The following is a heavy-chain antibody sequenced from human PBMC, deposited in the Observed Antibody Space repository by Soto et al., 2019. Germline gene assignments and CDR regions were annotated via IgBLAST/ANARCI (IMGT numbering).Heavy chain of an antibody. CDR3: ASPSSSYYYDSSGYHSHDAFDI. CDR2: INPSGGST. D-gene: IGHD3-22*01. Sequence: ASVKVSCKASGYTFTSYNMHCVRQAPGQGLEWMGIINPSGGSTSNAQKFRGRVTMTRDTSTSTVYMELSSLRSEDTAVYYCASPSSSYYYDSSGYHSHDAFDIWGQGTMVTVSS. CDR1: GYTFTSYN. V-gene: IGHV1-46*01. J-gene: IGHJ3*02.